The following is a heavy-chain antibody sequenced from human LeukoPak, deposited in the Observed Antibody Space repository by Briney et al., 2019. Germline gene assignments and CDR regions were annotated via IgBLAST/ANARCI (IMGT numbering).Heavy chain of an antibody. CDR2: IYHSGNT. D-gene: IGHD6-13*01. CDR3: ARQGGSSSPYYYYYMDV. V-gene: IGHV4-38-2*01. Sequence: SETLSLTCAVSGYSISSGYYWGWFRQPPGKGLEWIGCIYHSGNTYYNQSLKSRVSISIHTSKNHFSLMLSSVTAADTAVYYCARQGGSSSPYYYYYMDVWGKGTTVTVS. CDR1: GYSISSGYY. J-gene: IGHJ6*03.